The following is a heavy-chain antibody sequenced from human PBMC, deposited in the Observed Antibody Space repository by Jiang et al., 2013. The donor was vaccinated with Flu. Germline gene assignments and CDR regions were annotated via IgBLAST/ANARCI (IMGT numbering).Heavy chain of an antibody. Sequence: TFSTYALNWVRQAPGKGLEXVSYISSSSTTIFYADSVKGRFTISRDNARNSLHLQMNSLRAEDTAVYYCALQPIFGVDGWGQGTTVTVSS. D-gene: IGHD4-11*01. CDR2: ISSSSTTI. J-gene: IGHJ6*02. CDR3: ALQPIFGVDG. CDR1: TFSTYA. V-gene: IGHV3-48*01.